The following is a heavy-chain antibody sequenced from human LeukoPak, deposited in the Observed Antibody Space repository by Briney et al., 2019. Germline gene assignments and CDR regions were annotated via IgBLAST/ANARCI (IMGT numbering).Heavy chain of an antibody. CDR1: GYIFTSYG. Sequence: GASVKVSCKASGYIFTSYGISWVRQAPGQGLEWMGWISAYNGNTNYAQKLQGRVTMTTDTSTSTAYMELRSLRSDDTAVYYCARANNLNYDFWSGYYYWGQGTLVTVSS. CDR2: ISAYNGNT. CDR3: ARANNLNYDFWSGYYY. D-gene: IGHD3-3*01. V-gene: IGHV1-18*01. J-gene: IGHJ4*02.